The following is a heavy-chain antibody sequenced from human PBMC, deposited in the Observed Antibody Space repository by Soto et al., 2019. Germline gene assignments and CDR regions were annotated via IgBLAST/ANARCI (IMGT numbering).Heavy chain of an antibody. D-gene: IGHD3-16*01. CDR2: IKQDGSEK. CDR3: ASQGEHHPYFDY. Sequence: LRLSCATSGFTISSYWMSWVRQAPGKGLEWVANIKQDGSEKYYVDSVKGRFTISRDNAKNSLYLQMNSLRAEDTAVYYCASQGEHHPYFDYWGQGTLVTVSS. V-gene: IGHV3-7*03. CDR1: GFTISSYW. J-gene: IGHJ4*02.